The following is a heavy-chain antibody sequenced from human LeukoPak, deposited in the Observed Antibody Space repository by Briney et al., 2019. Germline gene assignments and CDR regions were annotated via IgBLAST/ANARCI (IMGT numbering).Heavy chain of an antibody. Sequence: GASVKVSCKASGGTFSSYAISWVRQAPGQGLEWMGGIIPIFGTANYAQKFQGRVTITTDESTSTAYMELSSLRSEDTAVYYCARFRYCSSTSCYYFDYWGQGTLVTVSS. CDR2: IIPIFGTA. V-gene: IGHV1-69*05. D-gene: IGHD2-2*01. J-gene: IGHJ4*02. CDR1: GGTFSSYA. CDR3: ARFRYCSSTSCYYFDY.